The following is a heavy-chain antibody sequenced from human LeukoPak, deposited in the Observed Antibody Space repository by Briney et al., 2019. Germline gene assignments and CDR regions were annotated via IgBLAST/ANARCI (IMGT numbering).Heavy chain of an antibody. Sequence: SETLSLTCTVSGGSISSGDYYWSWIRQPPGKGLEWIGYIYYSGSTYYNPSLKSRVTISVDTSKNQFSLKLSSVTAADTAVYYCASDCVWGSCSQGTFDPWGQGTQVTVSS. J-gene: IGHJ5*02. CDR2: IYYSGST. CDR1: GGSISSGDYY. V-gene: IGHV4-30-4*08. CDR3: ASDCVWGSCSQGTFDP. D-gene: IGHD2-15*01.